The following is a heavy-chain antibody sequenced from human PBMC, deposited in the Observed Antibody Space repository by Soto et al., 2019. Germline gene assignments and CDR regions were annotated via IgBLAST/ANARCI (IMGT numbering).Heavy chain of an antibody. CDR1: GGSISSSSYY. CDR3: ARITFGGVIVIGAFDI. V-gene: IGHV4-39*01. J-gene: IGHJ3*02. D-gene: IGHD3-16*02. CDR2: IYYSGST. Sequence: QLQLQESGPGLVKPSETLSLTCTVSGGSISSSSYYWGWIRQPPGKGLEWIGSIYYSGSTYYNPSLKSRVTISVDTSKNQFSLKLSSVTAADTAVYYCARITFGGVIVIGAFDIWGQGTMVTVSS.